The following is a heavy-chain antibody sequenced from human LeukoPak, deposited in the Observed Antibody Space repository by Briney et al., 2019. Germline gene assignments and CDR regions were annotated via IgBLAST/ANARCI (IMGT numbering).Heavy chain of an antibody. CDR1: GHSLAELA. D-gene: IGHD4-23*01. CDR3: AILPLTVVTPLDV. CDR2: FDPEGGET. J-gene: IGHJ6*02. V-gene: IGHV1-24*01. Sequence: ASVKVSCKGSGHSLAELAMHWVRQAPGKGLEGVGGFDPEGGETFYAQEVLGRVSMTEDTSTDTAYMELSSLTSEDTAVYYCAILPLTVVTPLDVWGQGTTVTVSS.